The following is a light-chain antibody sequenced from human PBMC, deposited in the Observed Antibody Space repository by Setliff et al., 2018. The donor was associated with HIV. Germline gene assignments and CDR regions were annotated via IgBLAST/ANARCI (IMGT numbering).Light chain of an antibody. J-gene: IGLJ3*02. CDR1: SGSASTGHF. CDR2: STN. CDR3: VLYMGNGVSV. V-gene: IGLV8-61*01. Sequence: QTVVTQEPSFSVSPGGTVTLTCGLRSGSASTGHFPSWYQQTPGQTPRMLIYSTNTRSSGVPDRFSGSILGNRAALTITGAQADDECDYYCVLYMGNGVSVFGGGTKVTVL.